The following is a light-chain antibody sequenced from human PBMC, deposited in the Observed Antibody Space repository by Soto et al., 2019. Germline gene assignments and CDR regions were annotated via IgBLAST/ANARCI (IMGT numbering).Light chain of an antibody. V-gene: IGLV2-14*01. CDR1: SSDVGRYNY. CDR2: EVS. Sequence: QSALTQPASVSGSPGQSITISCSGTSSDVGRYNYVSWYQQHPGTAPKLMIYEVSNRPSGVPNRFSGSKSGDTASLTISGLQAEDEADYYCSSYTSTFTYVFGAGTKVTVL. J-gene: IGLJ1*01. CDR3: SSYTSTFTYV.